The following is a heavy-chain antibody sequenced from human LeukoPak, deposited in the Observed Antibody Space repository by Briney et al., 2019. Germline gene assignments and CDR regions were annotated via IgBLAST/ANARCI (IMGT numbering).Heavy chain of an antibody. J-gene: IGHJ4*02. D-gene: IGHD4-17*01. Sequence: GGSLRLSCAASRFTLSTYWMSWVRQAPGKGLEWVAHIKQDGSQEYYVDSVKGRFTISRDNSKNTLYLQMNTLRAEDTAVYYCAKHRENYADSCLDDYWGQGTLVTVSS. CDR3: AKHRENYADSCLDDY. V-gene: IGHV3-7*03. CDR1: RFTLSTYW. CDR2: IKQDGSQE.